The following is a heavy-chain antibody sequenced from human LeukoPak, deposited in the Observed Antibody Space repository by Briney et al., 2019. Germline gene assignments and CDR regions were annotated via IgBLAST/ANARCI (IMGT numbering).Heavy chain of an antibody. CDR1: GGSISSGGHY. D-gene: IGHD3-22*01. Sequence: SETLSLTCTVSGGSISSGGHYWSWIRQHPGKGLEWIGYIYYSGSTYYNPSLKSRVTISVDTSKNQFSLKLSSVTAADTAVYYCARAPESYYYDSSGYWGAFDIWGQGTMVTVSS. CDR3: ARAPESYYYDSSGYWGAFDI. V-gene: IGHV4-31*03. CDR2: IYYSGST. J-gene: IGHJ3*02.